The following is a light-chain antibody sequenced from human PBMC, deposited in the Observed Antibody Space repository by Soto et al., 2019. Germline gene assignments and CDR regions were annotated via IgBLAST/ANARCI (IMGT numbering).Light chain of an antibody. CDR2: SNI. Sequence: QSVLTQPPSASGTPGQRVTISCSGSSSNIGSNYVYWYQQLPGTAPKLLIYSNIQRPSGVPDRFSGSKSGTSASLAISGLRSEDEADYYCQAYDYSLTASVFGGGTQLT. CDR3: QAYDYSLTASV. CDR1: SSNIGSNY. J-gene: IGLJ3*02. V-gene: IGLV1-47*02.